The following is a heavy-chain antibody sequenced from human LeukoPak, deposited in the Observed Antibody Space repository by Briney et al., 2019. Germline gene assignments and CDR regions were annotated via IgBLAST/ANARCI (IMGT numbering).Heavy chain of an antibody. D-gene: IGHD2-15*01. Sequence: SVKVSCKASGGTFSSYAISWVRQAPGQGLEWLGGIIPIFGTANYAQKFQGRVTITTDESTSTAYMELSSLRSEDTAVYYCARDRIIVSSRVSDAFDIWGQGTMVTVSS. J-gene: IGHJ3*02. CDR3: ARDRIIVSSRVSDAFDI. CDR1: GGTFSSYA. CDR2: IIPIFGTA. V-gene: IGHV1-69*05.